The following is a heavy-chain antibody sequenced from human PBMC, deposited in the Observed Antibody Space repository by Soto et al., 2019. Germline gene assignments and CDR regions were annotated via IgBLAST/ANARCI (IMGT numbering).Heavy chain of an antibody. Sequence: GGSLRLSCAASGFTFSSYAMSWVRQAPGKGLEWVSAISGSGGSTYYADSVKGRFTISRDNSKNTLYLQMNSLRAEDTAVYYCAKDAGSSSWYVHYFDYWGQGTLVTVSS. CDR3: AKDAGSSSWYVHYFDY. J-gene: IGHJ4*02. V-gene: IGHV3-23*01. D-gene: IGHD6-13*01. CDR2: ISGSGGST. CDR1: GFTFSSYA.